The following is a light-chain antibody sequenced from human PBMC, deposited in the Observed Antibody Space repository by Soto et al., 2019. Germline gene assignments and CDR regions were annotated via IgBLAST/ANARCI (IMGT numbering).Light chain of an antibody. CDR3: QQYNDWPPNYT. J-gene: IGKJ2*01. V-gene: IGKV3-15*01. CDR1: QGIGTN. Sequence: ETVMTQSPGTLSVSPGERATISCRASQGIGTNVAWYQHFPGQAPRLLIHGASTRANGVPARFSGSGSGTEFTLTITSVQSEDFATYYCQQYNDWPPNYTFGPGTKLEIK. CDR2: GAS.